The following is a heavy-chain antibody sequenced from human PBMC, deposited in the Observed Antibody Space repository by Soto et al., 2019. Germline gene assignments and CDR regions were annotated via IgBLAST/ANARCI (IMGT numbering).Heavy chain of an antibody. CDR3: ARLYSSSSGDWFDP. J-gene: IGHJ5*02. V-gene: IGHV1-18*04. CDR2: ISAYNGNT. D-gene: IGHD6-6*01. Sequence: ASVKVSCKASGYTFTSYGISWVRQAPGQGLEWMGWISAYNGNTNYAQKLQGRDTMTTDTSTSTAYMELRSLRSDDTAVYYCARLYSSSSGDWFDPWGQGTLVTVSS. CDR1: GYTFTSYG.